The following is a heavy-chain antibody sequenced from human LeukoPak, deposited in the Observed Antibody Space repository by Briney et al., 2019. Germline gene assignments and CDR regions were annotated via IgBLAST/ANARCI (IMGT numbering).Heavy chain of an antibody. J-gene: IGHJ2*01. CDR1: GGSISSSNW. V-gene: IGHV4-4*02. D-gene: IGHD2-15*01. Sequence: PSETLSLTCAVPGGSISSSNWWSWVRQPPGRGLEWIGVFYHSGSTNYNPSLKSRVTISVDNSKNQFSLKLSSSTAANTAAYNCARDYPSPTPYCSGGSCYSSWYFDLWGRGSLVSV. CDR3: ARDYPSPTPYCSGGSCYSSWYFDL. CDR2: FYHSGST.